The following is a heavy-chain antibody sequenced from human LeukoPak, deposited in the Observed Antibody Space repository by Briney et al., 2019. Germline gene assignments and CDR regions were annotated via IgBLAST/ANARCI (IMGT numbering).Heavy chain of an antibody. D-gene: IGHD6-13*01. Sequence: PSETLSLTCTVSGGSISSYYWSWIRQPPGKGLEWIGYIYYSGSTNYNPSLKSRVTISVDTSKNQFSLKLSSVTAADTAVYYCARVTYGSSPDYYYYYYMDAWGKGTTVTVSS. CDR1: GGSISSYY. J-gene: IGHJ6*03. CDR3: ARVTYGSSPDYYYYYYMDA. V-gene: IGHV4-59*01. CDR2: IYYSGST.